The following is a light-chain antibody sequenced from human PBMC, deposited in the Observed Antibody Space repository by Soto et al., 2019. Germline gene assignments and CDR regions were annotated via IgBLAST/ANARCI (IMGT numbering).Light chain of an antibody. V-gene: IGKV3-11*01. CDR3: QQRSEWPRT. J-gene: IGKJ1*01. CDR1: QSISSS. CDR2: DAS. Sequence: EIVLTQSPATLSLSPGERATLSCMASQSISSSLAWYQQKPGQAPRLLIYDASTRATGFPARFSGSGSGTDFTLTIGSLEPEDFAVYYCQQRSEWPRTFGQGTKVDIK.